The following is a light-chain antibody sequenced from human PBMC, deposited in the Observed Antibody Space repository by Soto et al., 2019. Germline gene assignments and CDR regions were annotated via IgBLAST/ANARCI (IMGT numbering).Light chain of an antibody. CDR3: QKYNNSPWT. J-gene: IGKJ1*01. Sequence: EVVLTQSPGTLSLSPGERATLSCGASQSVGSSYLAWYQQKPGQAPRLLIYGASTRATGIPDRFSGSGSGTEYTLTISRLEPEDFAVYYCQKYNNSPWTFGQGTKVEI. CDR2: GAS. V-gene: IGKV3-20*01. CDR1: QSVGSSY.